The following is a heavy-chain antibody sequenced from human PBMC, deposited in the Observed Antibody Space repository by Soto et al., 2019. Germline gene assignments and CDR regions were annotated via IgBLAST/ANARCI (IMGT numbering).Heavy chain of an antibody. CDR2: ISYDGSNK. CDR3: AKVAADTAMANYYYYYMDV. V-gene: IGHV3-30*18. Sequence: QVQLVESGGGVVQPGRSLRLSCAASGFTFSSYGMHWVRQAPGKGLEWVAVISYDGSNKYYADSVKGRFTISRDNSKNTLYLQMNSLRAEDTAVSYCAKVAADTAMANYYYYYMDVWGKGTTVTVSS. CDR1: GFTFSSYG. J-gene: IGHJ6*03. D-gene: IGHD5-18*01.